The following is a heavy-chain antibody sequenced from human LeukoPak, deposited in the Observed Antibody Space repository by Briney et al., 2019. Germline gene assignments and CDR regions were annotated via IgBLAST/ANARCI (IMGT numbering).Heavy chain of an antibody. CDR1: GFSFRNYA. D-gene: IGHD6-13*01. Sequence: GGSLRLSCAASGFSFRNYAMSWVRQAPGKGLVWVSRIDSDGSTTNYADSVKGRFTISRDNVKNTLYLQMNSLRAEDTAVYYCAKMGGSSWNFDYWGQGTLVTVSS. CDR3: AKMGGSSWNFDY. CDR2: IDSDGSTT. V-gene: IGHV3-74*01. J-gene: IGHJ4*02.